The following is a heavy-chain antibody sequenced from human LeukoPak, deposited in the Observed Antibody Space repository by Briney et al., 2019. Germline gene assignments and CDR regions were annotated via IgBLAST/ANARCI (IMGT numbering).Heavy chain of an antibody. CDR1: GFTFSSYG. D-gene: IGHD4/OR15-4a*01. CDR3: AKEPTVLTRYFDY. J-gene: IGHJ4*02. CDR2: ISGSGGST. V-gene: IGHV3-23*01. Sequence: PGGSLRLSCAASGFTFSSYGMSWVRQAPGKGLEWVSAISGSGGSTYYADSVKGRFTISRDNSKNTLYLQINSLRAEDTAVYYCAKEPTVLTRYFDYWGQGTLVTVSS.